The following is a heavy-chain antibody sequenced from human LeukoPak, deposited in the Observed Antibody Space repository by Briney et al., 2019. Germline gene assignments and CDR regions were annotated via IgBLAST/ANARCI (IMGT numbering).Heavy chain of an antibody. J-gene: IGHJ4*02. Sequence: GGPVSLLCGPSGFPFCIYSVMGPPEARGEAGEGVGAIIGCGGSTYYADSVKGRFTISRDNSKNTLYLQMNSLRAEDTAVYYCAKCEDIVVVVAATGYFDYWGQGTLVTVSS. V-gene: IGHV3-23*01. D-gene: IGHD2-15*01. CDR3: AKCEDIVVVVAATGYFDY. CDR1: GFPFCIYS. CDR2: IIGCGGST.